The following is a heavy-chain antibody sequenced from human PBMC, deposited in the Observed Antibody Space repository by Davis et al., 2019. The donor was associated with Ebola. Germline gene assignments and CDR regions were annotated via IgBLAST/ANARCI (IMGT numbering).Heavy chain of an antibody. V-gene: IGHV3-23*01. CDR3: GGGAAAGAASIYYYYGMDV. CDR1: GFTFSSYA. Sequence: GESLKISCAASGFTFSSYAMRWVRQAPGKGLEWVSAISGSGGSTYYADSVKGRFTISSDNSKNKLYLQMNSLRAEDAATYYCGGGAAAGAASIYYYYGMDVWGQGTTVTVSS. J-gene: IGHJ6*02. CDR2: ISGSGGST. D-gene: IGHD6-13*01.